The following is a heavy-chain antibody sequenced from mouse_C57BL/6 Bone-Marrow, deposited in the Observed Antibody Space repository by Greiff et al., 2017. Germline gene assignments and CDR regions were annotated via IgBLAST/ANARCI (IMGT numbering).Heavy chain of an antibody. V-gene: IGHV5-17*01. CDR2: ISSGSSTI. J-gene: IGHJ4*01. CDR1: GFTFSDYG. Sequence: EVKLVESGGGLVKPGGSLELSCAASGFTFSDYGMHWVRQAPEKGLEWVAYISSGSSTIYYADTVKGRFTISRDNAKNTLFLQMTSLRSEDTAMYYCARVDYWGQGTSVTVSS. CDR3: ARVDY.